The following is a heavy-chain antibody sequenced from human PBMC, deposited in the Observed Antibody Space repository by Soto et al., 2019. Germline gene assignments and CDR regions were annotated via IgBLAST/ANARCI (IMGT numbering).Heavy chain of an antibody. Sequence: EVQLLESGGGLVQPGGSLRLSCAASGFTFSSYAMNWVRQAPGKGLEWVSVISGSGGSTYYADSVKGRFTISRDNSKNTLYVHMNSRTAADTAVYYCAKAISGYNAPLDHWGQGTRVTVSS. CDR2: ISGSGGST. V-gene: IGHV3-23*01. D-gene: IGHD1-20*01. J-gene: IGHJ4*02. CDR1: GFTFSSYA. CDR3: AKAISGYNAPLDH.